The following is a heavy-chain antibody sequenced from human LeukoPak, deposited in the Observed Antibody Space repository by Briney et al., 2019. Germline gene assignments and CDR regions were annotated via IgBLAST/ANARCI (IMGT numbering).Heavy chain of an antibody. CDR2: IYYSGST. CDR3: ARGLVVPAAILDYYYYYYMDV. V-gene: IGHV4-39*07. Sequence: SETLSLTCTVSGGSISSYYWGWIRQPPGKGLEWIGSIYYSGSTYYNPSLKSRVTISVDTSKNQFSLKLSSVTAADTAVYYCARGLVVPAAILDYYYYYYMDVWGKGITVTVSS. D-gene: IGHD2-2*01. J-gene: IGHJ6*03. CDR1: GGSISSYY.